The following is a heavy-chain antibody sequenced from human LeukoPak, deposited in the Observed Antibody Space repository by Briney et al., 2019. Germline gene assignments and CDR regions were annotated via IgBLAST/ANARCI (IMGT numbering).Heavy chain of an antibody. Sequence: SETLSLTCTVSGGSISSGSYYWSWIRQPAGKGLEWIGRIYTSGSTNYNPSLKSRVTISVDTSKNQFSLKLSSVTAADTAVYYCAREKHYGSGKRNWFDPWGQGTLVTVSS. CDR2: IYTSGST. CDR3: AREKHYGSGKRNWFDP. D-gene: IGHD3-10*01. CDR1: GGSISSGSYY. V-gene: IGHV4-61*02. J-gene: IGHJ5*02.